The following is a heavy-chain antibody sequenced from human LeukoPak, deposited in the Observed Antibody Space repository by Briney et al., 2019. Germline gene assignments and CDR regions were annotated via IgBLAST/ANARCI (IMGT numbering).Heavy chain of an antibody. CDR3: ARGGDYDILTGYLRVGYYYYYMDV. CDR2: IIPIFGTA. CDR1: GGTFSSYA. J-gene: IGHJ6*03. D-gene: IGHD3-9*01. V-gene: IGHV1-69*13. Sequence: ASVKVSCKASGGTFSSYAISWVRQAPGQGLEWMGGIIPIFGTANYAQKFQGRVTITADESTSTAYMELSSLRSEDTAVYYCARGGDYDILTGYLRVGYYYYYMDVWGKGTTVTISS.